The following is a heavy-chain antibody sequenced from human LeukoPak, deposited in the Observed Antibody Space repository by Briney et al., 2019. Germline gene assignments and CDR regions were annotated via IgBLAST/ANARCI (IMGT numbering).Heavy chain of an antibody. V-gene: IGHV3-23*01. Sequence: PGGSLRLSCAVSGITLSNYGMSWVRQAPGKGLEWVAGLSGSGGGTNYADSVQGRFTISRGNPKNTLYLQMNSLGAEDTAVYFCAKRGVVIRVFLVGFHKEAYYFDSWGQGALVTVSS. D-gene: IGHD3-10*01. J-gene: IGHJ4*02. CDR2: LSGSGGGT. CDR1: GITLSNYG. CDR3: AKRGVVIRVFLVGFHKEAYYFDS.